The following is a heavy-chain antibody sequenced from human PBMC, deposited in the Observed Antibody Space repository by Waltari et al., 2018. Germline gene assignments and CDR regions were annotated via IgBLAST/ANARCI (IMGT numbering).Heavy chain of an antibody. CDR3: ARDPRGGTSY. CDR1: GFPFSSYS. Sequence: EVQLVESGGGLVKPGGSLRLSCAASGFPFSSYSMNWVRQAPGKGLEWVSSISSSSSYIYYADSVKGRFTISRDNAKNSLYLQMNSLRAEDTAVYYCARDPRGGTSYWGQGTLVTVSS. J-gene: IGHJ4*02. CDR2: ISSSSSYI. D-gene: IGHD1-26*01. V-gene: IGHV3-21*01.